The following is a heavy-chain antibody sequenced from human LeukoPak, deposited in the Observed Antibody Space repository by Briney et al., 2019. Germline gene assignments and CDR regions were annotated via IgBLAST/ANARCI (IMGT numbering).Heavy chain of an antibody. Sequence: SETLSLTCTVSGGSISSYYWSWIRQPPGKGLEWIGYIYYSGSTNYNPSLKSRVTISVDTSKNQFSLKLSSVTAADTAVYYCATMVRGQTIYSNWFDPWGQGTLVTVSS. CDR2: IYYSGST. CDR3: ATMVRGQTIYSNWFDP. D-gene: IGHD3-10*01. CDR1: GGSISSYY. V-gene: IGHV4-59*08. J-gene: IGHJ5*02.